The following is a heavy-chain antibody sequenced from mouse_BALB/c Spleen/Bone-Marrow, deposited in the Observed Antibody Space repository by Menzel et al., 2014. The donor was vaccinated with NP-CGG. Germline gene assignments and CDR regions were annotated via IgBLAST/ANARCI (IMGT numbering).Heavy chain of an antibody. D-gene: IGHD1-1*01. CDR1: GFTLSSYG. J-gene: IGHJ3*01. CDR3: ASITTVTY. CDR2: ISGGGSDT. V-gene: IGHV5-9-2*01. Sequence: EVQRVESGGGLVKPGGSLKLSCAASGFTLSSYGMSWVRQTPEKRLEWVATISGGGSDTYYLDSVKGRFTISRDNAKNNLYLQMSSLRSEGTALYYCASITTVTYLGQGTLVTVSA.